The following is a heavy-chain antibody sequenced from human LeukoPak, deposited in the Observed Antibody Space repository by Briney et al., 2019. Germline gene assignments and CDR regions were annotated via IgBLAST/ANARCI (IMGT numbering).Heavy chain of an antibody. D-gene: IGHD1-26*01. CDR2: MNPNSGNT. Sequence: ASVKVSCKASGYTFTSYDIDWVRQATGQGLEWMGWMNPNSGNTGYAQKFQGRVTMTRNTSISTAYMELSSLRSEDTAVYYCARGQRGSGSYYIGFYWGQGTLVTVSS. J-gene: IGHJ4*02. CDR1: GYTFTSYD. V-gene: IGHV1-8*01. CDR3: ARGQRGSGSYYIGFY.